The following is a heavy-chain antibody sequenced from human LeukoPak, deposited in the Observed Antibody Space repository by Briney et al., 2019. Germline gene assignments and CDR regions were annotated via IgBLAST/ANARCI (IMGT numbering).Heavy chain of an antibody. D-gene: IGHD2-21*02. V-gene: IGHV4-59*01. J-gene: IGHJ3*02. CDR1: GGSISSYY. CDR3: ARENDFDAFDI. CDR2: IYYSGST. Sequence: SETLSLTCTVSGGSISSYYWSWIGQPPGKGLEWIGYIYYSGSTNYNPSLKSRVTISVDTSKNQFSLKLSSVTAADTAVYYCARENDFDAFDIWGQGTMVTVSS.